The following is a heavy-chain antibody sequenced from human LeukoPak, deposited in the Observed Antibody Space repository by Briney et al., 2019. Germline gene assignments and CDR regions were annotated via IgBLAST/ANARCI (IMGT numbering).Heavy chain of an antibody. CDR3: ASGFRGQLGYFDY. CDR1: GGSINSYY. D-gene: IGHD1-1*01. V-gene: IGHV4-59*01. Sequence: PSETLSLTCTVSGGSINSYYWSWIRQPPGKGLESIGYIHYTGSTNYNPSLKSRVTISVDTSKNQFSLRLSSVTAADTALYYCASGFRGQLGYFDYWGQGTLVTVSS. CDR2: IHYTGST. J-gene: IGHJ4*02.